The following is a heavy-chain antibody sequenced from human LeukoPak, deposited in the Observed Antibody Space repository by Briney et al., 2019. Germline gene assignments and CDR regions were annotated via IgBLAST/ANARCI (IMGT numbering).Heavy chain of an antibody. CDR2: INPNSGGT. CDR3: ARAGYSSGSYDY. CDR1: GYTFTDYY. D-gene: IGHD6-19*01. V-gene: IGHV1-2*02. J-gene: IGHJ4*02. Sequence: ASVKVSCKASGYTFTDYYMHWVRQAPGQGLEWMGWINPNSGGTNYAQKFQGRVTMTRDTSIITAYMELSRLRSDDTAVYYCARAGYSSGSYDYWGQGTLVTVSS.